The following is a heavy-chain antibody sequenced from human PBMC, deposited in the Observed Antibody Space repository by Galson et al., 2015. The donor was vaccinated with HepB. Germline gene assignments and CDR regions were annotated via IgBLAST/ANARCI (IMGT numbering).Heavy chain of an antibody. Sequence: QSGAEVKESGKSLKISCKGFGYTFTKYWIGWVRQMPGSGLEWMGIIYPGDSDTGYRPSFPGPGPISADKGTNPTYLQWSSLKASDTAIYYCARTLGAKGGWGYWGQGTLVTVSS. D-gene: IGHD5-12*01. CDR1: GYTFTKYW. CDR2: IYPGDSDT. J-gene: IGHJ4*02. CDR3: ARTLGAKGGWGY. V-gene: IGHV5-51*03.